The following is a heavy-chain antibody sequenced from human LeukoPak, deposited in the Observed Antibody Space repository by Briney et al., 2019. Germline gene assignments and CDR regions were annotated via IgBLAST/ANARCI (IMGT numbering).Heavy chain of an antibody. D-gene: IGHD3-10*01. CDR1: GFTFSSYW. V-gene: IGHV3-7*01. CDR2: IKKDGSEK. J-gene: IGHJ5*02. CDR3: ARVYYYGSGSSHWFDP. Sequence: GGSLRLSCAASGFTFSSYWMSWVRQAPGKGLEWVANIKKDGSEKYYVDSVKGRFTISRDNAKTSLYLQMDSLRAEDTAVYYCARVYYYGSGSSHWFDPWGQGTLVTVSS.